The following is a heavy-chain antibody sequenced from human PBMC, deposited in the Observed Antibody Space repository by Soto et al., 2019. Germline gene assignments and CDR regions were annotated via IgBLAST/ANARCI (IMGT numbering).Heavy chain of an antibody. Sequence: GGSLRLSCAASGFTFSSYAMHWVRQAPGKGLEWVAVISYDGSNKYYADSVKGRFTISRDNSKNTLYLQMNSLRAEDTXVYYCARGQVGATYFDYWGQGTLVTVSS. CDR2: ISYDGSNK. V-gene: IGHV3-30-3*01. D-gene: IGHD1-26*01. CDR1: GFTFSSYA. CDR3: ARGQVGATYFDY. J-gene: IGHJ4*02.